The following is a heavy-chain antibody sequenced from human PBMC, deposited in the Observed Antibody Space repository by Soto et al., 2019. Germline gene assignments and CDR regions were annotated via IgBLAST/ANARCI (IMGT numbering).Heavy chain of an antibody. V-gene: IGHV3-23*01. CDR3: AKDQAGSGYYDAMDV. CDR1: GFTFSSYA. D-gene: IGHD3-10*01. CDR2: ISGSGGST. Sequence: EVQLLESGGGLVQPGGSLRLSCAASGFTFSSYAMSWVRQAPGKGLEWVSAISGSGGSTYYADSVKGRFTISRDNSKNTPQLKMNRLRAEDTVVYYCAKDQAGSGYYDAMDVWGQGTTVTVSS. J-gene: IGHJ6*02.